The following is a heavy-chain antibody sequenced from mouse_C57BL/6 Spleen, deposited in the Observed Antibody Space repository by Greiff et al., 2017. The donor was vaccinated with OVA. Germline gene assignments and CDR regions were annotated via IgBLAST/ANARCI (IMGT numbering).Heavy chain of an antibody. CDR1: GFTFSNYW. CDR3: TTGTHLAWFAY. V-gene: IGHV6-3*01. Sequence: EVKLEESGGGLVQPGGSMKLSCVASGFTFSNYWMNWVRQSPEKGLEWVAQIRLKSDNYATHYAESVKGRFTISRDDSKSSVYLQMNNLRAEDTGIYYCTTGTHLAWFAYWGQGTLVTVSA. D-gene: IGHD4-1*01. CDR2: IRLKSDNYAT. J-gene: IGHJ3*01.